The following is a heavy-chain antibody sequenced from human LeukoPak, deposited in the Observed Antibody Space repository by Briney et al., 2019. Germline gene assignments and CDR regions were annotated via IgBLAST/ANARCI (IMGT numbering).Heavy chain of an antibody. CDR1: GFTFSSYA. Sequence: PGGSLRLSCAASGFTFSSYAMSWVRQAPGEGLEWVSAISGSGGSTYYADSVKGRFTIPRDNSKNTLYLQMNSLGAEDTAVYYCAKVAAAGILKYFQHWGQGTLVTVSS. J-gene: IGHJ1*01. CDR2: ISGSGGST. CDR3: AKVAAAGILKYFQH. V-gene: IGHV3-23*01. D-gene: IGHD6-13*01.